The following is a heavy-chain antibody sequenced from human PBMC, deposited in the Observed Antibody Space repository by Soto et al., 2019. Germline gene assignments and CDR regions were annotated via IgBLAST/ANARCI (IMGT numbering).Heavy chain of an antibody. CDR1: GGSISSYS. CDR3: ARYNRWQLVHDY. Sequence: SETLSLTCAVSGGSISSYSWTWIRQPPGKGLEWVGYILHSGSTYYNPSLKSRVIISVDRSKNQFFLKLMSVTAAETAVYYCARYNRWQLVHDYWGQGTLVTVSS. D-gene: IGHD6-6*01. V-gene: IGHV4-30-2*01. CDR2: ILHSGST. J-gene: IGHJ4*02.